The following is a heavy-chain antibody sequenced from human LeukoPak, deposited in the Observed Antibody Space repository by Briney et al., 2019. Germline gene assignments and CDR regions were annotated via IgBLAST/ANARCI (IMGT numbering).Heavy chain of an antibody. J-gene: IGHJ4*02. CDR3: ARAGLLKVGATTKIDY. CDR2: INPNSGGT. V-gene: IGHV1-2*06. Sequence: ASVKVSCKASGYTFTGYYMHWVRQAPGQGLEWMGRINPNSGGTNYAQKFQGRVTMTRDTSISTAYMGLSRLRSDDTAVYYCARAGLLKVGATTKIDYWGQGTLVTVSS. D-gene: IGHD1-26*01. CDR1: GYTFTGYY.